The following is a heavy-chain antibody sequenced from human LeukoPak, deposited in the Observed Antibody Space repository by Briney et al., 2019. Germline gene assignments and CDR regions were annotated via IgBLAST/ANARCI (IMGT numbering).Heavy chain of an antibody. V-gene: IGHV4-38-2*02. CDR3: ASGTTLNWFDP. CDR2: LYHTGST. D-gene: IGHD1-14*01. J-gene: IGHJ5*02. Sequence: SETLSLTCIVSGFSMTSNYNWGWIRQPPGKGLEWIGTLYHTGSTFYNPSLKRRVTISSDTSKNHFSLSLTSVTATDTATYYCASGTTLNWFDPWGQGTLVIVSS. CDR1: GFSMTSNYN.